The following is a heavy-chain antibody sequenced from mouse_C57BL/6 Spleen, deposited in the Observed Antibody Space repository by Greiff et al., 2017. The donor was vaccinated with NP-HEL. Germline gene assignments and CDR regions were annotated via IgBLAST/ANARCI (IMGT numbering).Heavy chain of an antibody. CDR3: APYYYGSSYYYFDY. J-gene: IGHJ2*01. D-gene: IGHD1-1*01. Sequence: QVQLQQPGAELVKPGASVKMSCKASGYTFTSYWITWVKQRPGQGLEWIGDIYPGSGSTNYNEKFKSKATLTVDTSSSTAYMQLSSLTSEDSAVYYCAPYYYGSSYYYFDYWGQGTTLTVSS. CDR2: IYPGSGST. CDR1: GYTFTSYW. V-gene: IGHV1-55*01.